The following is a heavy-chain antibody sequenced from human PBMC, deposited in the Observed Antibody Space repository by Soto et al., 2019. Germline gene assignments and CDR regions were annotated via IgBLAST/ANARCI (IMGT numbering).Heavy chain of an antibody. CDR2: TYYRSKWYN. J-gene: IGHJ6*04. CDR1: GDSVSSNSAA. D-gene: IGHD2-15*01. Sequence: SQTLSPTCAISGDSVSSNSAAWNWIRQSPSRGLEWLGRTYYRSKWYNDYAVSVKSRITINPDTSKNQFSLQLNSVTPEDTAVYYCARGIVFWQTYYYYRMYVWGKGTTVTVSS. V-gene: IGHV6-1*01. CDR3: ARGIVFWQTYYYYRMYV.